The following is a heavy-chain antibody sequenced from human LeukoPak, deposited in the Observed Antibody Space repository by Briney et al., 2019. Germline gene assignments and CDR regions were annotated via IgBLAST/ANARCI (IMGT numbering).Heavy chain of an antibody. J-gene: IGHJ4*02. V-gene: IGHV4-38-2*01. D-gene: IGHD3-9*01. CDR1: GYSISSGYY. CDR3: ARVRYFDWLALDY. CDR2: IYHSGST. Sequence: PSETLSLTCAVSGYSISSGYYWGWIRQPPGKGLEWIGSIYHSGSTYYNPSLKSRVTISVDTSKNQFSLKLSSVTAADTAVYYCARVRYFDWLALDYWGQGTLVTVSS.